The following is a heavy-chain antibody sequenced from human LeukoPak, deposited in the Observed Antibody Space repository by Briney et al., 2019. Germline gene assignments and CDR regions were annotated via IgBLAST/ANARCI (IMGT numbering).Heavy chain of an antibody. CDR2: INPSGGST. D-gene: IGHD6-6*01. V-gene: IGHV1-46*01. J-gene: IGHJ5*02. CDR3: ARAKGSSSSGVGNWFDP. CDR1: GYTFTSYY. Sequence: ASVKVSCKASGYTFTSYYMHWVRQAPGQGLEWMGIINPSGGSTSYAQKFQGRVTMTRDTSTSTVYMELSSLRSEDTAVYYCARAKGSSSSGVGNWFDPWGQGTLVTVSS.